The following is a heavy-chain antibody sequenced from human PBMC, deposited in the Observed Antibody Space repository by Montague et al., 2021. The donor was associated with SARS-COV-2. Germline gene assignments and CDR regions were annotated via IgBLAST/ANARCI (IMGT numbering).Heavy chain of an antibody. J-gene: IGHJ3*02. D-gene: IGHD3-22*01. CDR1: GGSISSSSYY. Sequence: SETLSLTCTVSGGSISSSSYYWGWIRQPPGKGLEWIGSIYYSGSTYYNPSLKSRVTISVGTSKNQFSLKLSSVTAADTAVYYCARFPTSYYYDSKAAPATPDAFDIWGLGTMVTVSS. CDR3: ARFPTSYYYDSKAAPATPDAFDI. V-gene: IGHV4-39*01. CDR2: IYYSGST.